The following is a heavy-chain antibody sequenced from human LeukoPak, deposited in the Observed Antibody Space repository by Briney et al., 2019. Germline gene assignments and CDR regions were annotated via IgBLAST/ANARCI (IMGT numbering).Heavy chain of an antibody. CDR2: ISGSGGST. CDR1: GFTFSSYA. J-gene: IGHJ4*02. D-gene: IGHD3-22*01. Sequence: GGSLRLSCAASGFTFSSYAMSWVRQAPGKGLEWVSAISGSGGSTYYADSVKGRFTISRDNSKNTLYLQMNSLRAEDTAVYYCAKGAAMIVVVRPRYYFDYWGQGALVTVSS. CDR3: AKGAAMIVVVRPRYYFDY. V-gene: IGHV3-23*01.